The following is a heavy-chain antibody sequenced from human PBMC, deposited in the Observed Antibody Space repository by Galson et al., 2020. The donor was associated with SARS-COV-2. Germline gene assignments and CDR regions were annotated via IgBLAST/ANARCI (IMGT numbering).Heavy chain of an antibody. V-gene: IGHV4-59*01. Sequence: SETLSLTCTVSGGSISSYYWSWIRQPPGKGLEWIGYIYYSGSTNYNPSLKSRVTISVDTSKNQFSLKLSSVTAADTAVYYCARALTLPSSYSSWPGVYYYYYMDVWGKGSTVTVSS. D-gene: IGHD6-6*01. CDR1: GGSISSYY. CDR2: IYYSGST. J-gene: IGHJ6*03. CDR3: ARALTLPSSYSSWPGVYYYYYMDV.